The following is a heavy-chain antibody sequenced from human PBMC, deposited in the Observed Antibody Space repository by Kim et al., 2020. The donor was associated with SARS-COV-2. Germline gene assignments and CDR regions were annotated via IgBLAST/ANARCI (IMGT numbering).Heavy chain of an antibody. CDR3: ARVRWFGELLLADAFDI. CDR1: GYTFTSYA. CDR2: INTNTGNP. D-gene: IGHD3-10*01. Sequence: ASVKVSCKASGYTFTSYAMNWVRQAPGQGLEWMGWINTNTGNPTYAQGFTGRFVFSLDTSVSTAYLQISSLKAEDTAVYYCARVRWFGELLLADAFDIWGQGTMVTVSS. J-gene: IGHJ3*02. V-gene: IGHV7-4-1*02.